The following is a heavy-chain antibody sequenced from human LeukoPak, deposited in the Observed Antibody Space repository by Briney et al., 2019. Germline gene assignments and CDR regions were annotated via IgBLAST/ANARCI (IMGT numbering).Heavy chain of an antibody. J-gene: IGHJ4*02. V-gene: IGHV3-7*01. CDR1: GFTFSSNG. Sequence: GGSLRLSCAASGFTFSSNGMSWVRQAPGKGLEWVANIWHDGSAKYYVDSVKGRFTISRDNAQNSLYLQMNGLRVEDTAVYYCTRRLDDWGQGTLVTVSS. CDR3: TRRLDD. D-gene: IGHD3-16*01. CDR2: IWHDGSAK.